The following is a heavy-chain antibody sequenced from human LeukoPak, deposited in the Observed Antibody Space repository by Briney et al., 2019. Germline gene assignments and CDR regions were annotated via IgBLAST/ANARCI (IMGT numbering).Heavy chain of an antibody. Sequence: SVKVSCKASGGTFSSYAISWVRQAPGQGLEWMGGIIPIFGTANYAQKFQGRVTITADESTSTAYMELSSLRSEDTAVYYCARPQGWSSGYFNWFDPWGQGTLVTVSS. CDR2: IIPIFGTA. D-gene: IGHD3-22*01. CDR1: GGTFSSYA. V-gene: IGHV1-69*13. CDR3: ARPQGWSSGYFNWFDP. J-gene: IGHJ5*02.